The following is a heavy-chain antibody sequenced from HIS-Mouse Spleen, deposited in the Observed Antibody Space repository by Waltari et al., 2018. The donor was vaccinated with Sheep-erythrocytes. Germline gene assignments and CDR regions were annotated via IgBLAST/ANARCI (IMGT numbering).Heavy chain of an antibody. V-gene: IGHV3-21*01. CDR2: ISSSSSYI. Sequence: EVQLVESGGGLVKPGGSLRLSCAASGFTFSSYSMNWVRQAPGKGLEWVSVISSSSSYISYADTVKGRFTISRDNAKNSLYLQMNSLRAEDTAVYYCARVASGATFDYWGQGTLVTVSS. J-gene: IGHJ4*02. CDR3: ARVASGATFDY. D-gene: IGHD1-26*01. CDR1: GFTFSSYS.